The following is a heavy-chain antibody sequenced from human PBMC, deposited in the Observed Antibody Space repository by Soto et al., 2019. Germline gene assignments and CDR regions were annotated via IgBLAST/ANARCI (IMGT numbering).Heavy chain of an antibody. Sequence: SETLSLTCAVYGVSFSGYYWSLIRQPPGKGLEWIGEINHSGSTNYNPSLKSRVTISVDTSKNQFSLKLSSVTAADTAVYYCAEHTEGGFDPWGQGTLVTVSS. J-gene: IGHJ5*02. V-gene: IGHV4-34*01. CDR2: INHSGST. CDR3: AEHTEGGFDP. CDR1: GVSFSGYY.